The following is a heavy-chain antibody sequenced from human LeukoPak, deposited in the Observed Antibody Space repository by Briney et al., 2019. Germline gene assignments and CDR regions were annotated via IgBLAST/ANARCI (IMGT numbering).Heavy chain of an antibody. V-gene: IGHV3-30*18. D-gene: IGHD6-6*01. CDR3: AKGLEYSSSSACDY. CDR1: GLTFSSFG. CDR2: ISYDGGNK. Sequence: GESLRLSCAASGLTFSSFGMPWVSQVQGRGLGWVAVISYDGGNKYYADSVKGRFTISRDNSKNTLYLQMNSLRAEDTAVYYCAKGLEYSSSSACDYWGQGTLVTVSS. J-gene: IGHJ4*02.